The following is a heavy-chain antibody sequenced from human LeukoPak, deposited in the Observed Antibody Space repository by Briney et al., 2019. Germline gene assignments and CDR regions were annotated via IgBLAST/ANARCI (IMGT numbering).Heavy chain of an antibody. CDR1: GFTFSSYA. D-gene: IGHD3-9*01. V-gene: IGHV3-23*01. Sequence: GGSLRLSCAASGFTFSSYAMSWVRQAPGKGLEWVSAISGSGGSTYYADSVKGRFTISRDNAKNSLSLQLNSLRVEDTAVYYCARGHYDVLAASYKWTPDYWGQGTLVTVSS. CDR3: ARGHYDVLAASYKWTPDY. CDR2: ISGSGGST. J-gene: IGHJ4*02.